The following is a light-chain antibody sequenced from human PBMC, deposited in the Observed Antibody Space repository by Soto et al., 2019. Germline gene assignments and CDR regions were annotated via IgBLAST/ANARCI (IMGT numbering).Light chain of an antibody. CDR3: QTWGTGIHV. V-gene: IGLV4-69*01. CDR1: SGHSSYA. J-gene: IGLJ1*01. Sequence: QLVLTQSPSASASLGASVKLTCTLSSGHSSYAIAWHQQQPEKGPRYLMKLNSDGSHSRGDGIPDRFSGSRSGAERYLTISSLHSEDAADYYCQTWGTGIHVFGAGTKVTVL. CDR2: LNSDGSH.